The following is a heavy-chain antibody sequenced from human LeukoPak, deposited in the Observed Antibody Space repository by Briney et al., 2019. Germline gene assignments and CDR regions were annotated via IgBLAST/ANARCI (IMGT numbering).Heavy chain of an antibody. J-gene: IGHJ3*01. CDR3: ARHPPYDSSGYYFAGLRGAFDV. V-gene: IGHV4-39*01. CDR2: IYYSGST. D-gene: IGHD3-22*01. Sequence: SETLSLTCAVYGGSFSSYYWGWIRQPPGKGLEWIGSIYYSGSTYYNPSLKSRVTISVDTSKNQFSLKLSSVTAADTAVYYCARHPPYDSSGYYFAGLRGAFDVWGQGTMVTVSS. CDR1: GGSFSSYY.